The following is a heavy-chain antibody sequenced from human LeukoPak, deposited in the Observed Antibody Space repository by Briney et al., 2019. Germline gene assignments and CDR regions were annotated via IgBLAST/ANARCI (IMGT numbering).Heavy chain of an antibody. V-gene: IGHV3-49*04. D-gene: IGHD5-12*01. CDR2: IRSKAYGGTS. CDR3: SRQIRATTDYFDY. J-gene: IGHJ4*02. CDR1: GFTFGDYA. Sequence: GGSLRLSCTASGFTFGDYALNWVRQAPGKGLEWVGFIRSKAYGGTSAYAASVKGRFTISRDDSKNIAYLQMNSLKTEDTAVYYCSRQIRATTDYFDYWGQGTLVTVSS.